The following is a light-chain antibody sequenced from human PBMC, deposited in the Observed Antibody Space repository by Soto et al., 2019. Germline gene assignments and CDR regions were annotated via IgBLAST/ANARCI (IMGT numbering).Light chain of an antibody. V-gene: IGKV1-5*03. Sequence: DIQMTQSPSTLSASVGDRVTITCRASQSISSWLAWYQQKPGKAPKLLIYKASSLESGVPSRFSGSGSGTDFTLPINKLQPDDFAYYYCQQYTSYPFPFGGGTKVEIK. J-gene: IGKJ4*01. CDR3: QQYTSYPFP. CDR1: QSISSW. CDR2: KAS.